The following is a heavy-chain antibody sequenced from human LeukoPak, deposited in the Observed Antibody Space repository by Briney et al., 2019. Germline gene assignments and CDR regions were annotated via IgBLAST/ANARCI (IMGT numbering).Heavy chain of an antibody. CDR2: IIPIFGTA. CDR1: GGTFSSYA. D-gene: IGHD6-13*01. V-gene: IGHV1-69*05. CDR3: NLVGSTPPYSSSWYGDYYFDY. Sequence: SVKVSCKASGGTFSSYAISWVRQAPGQGLEWMGGIIPIFGTANYAQKFQGRVTITTDESTSTAYMELSSLRSEDTAVYYCNLVGSTPPYSSSWYGDYYFDYWGQGTLVTVSS. J-gene: IGHJ4*02.